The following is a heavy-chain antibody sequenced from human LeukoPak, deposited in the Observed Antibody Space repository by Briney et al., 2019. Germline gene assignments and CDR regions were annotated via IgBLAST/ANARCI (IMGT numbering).Heavy chain of an antibody. CDR2: IYYSGAI. CDR1: GGSISGGGHY. D-gene: IGHD5-18*01. CDR3: ARNVDTAMTD. J-gene: IGHJ4*02. Sequence: SETLSLTCTVSGGSISGGGHYWSWIRQHPGAGLEWIGYIYYSGAIYYNPSLKSRVTISVDTSKNQFSLKLNSVTAADTAVYYCARNVDTAMTDWGQGTLVTVSS. V-gene: IGHV4-31*03.